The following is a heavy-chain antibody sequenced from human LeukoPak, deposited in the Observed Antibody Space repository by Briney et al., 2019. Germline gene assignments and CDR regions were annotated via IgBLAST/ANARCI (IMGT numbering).Heavy chain of an antibody. CDR3: ARDGSLGIDYYYYMDV. V-gene: IGHV1-69*13. J-gene: IGHJ6*03. Sequence: SVKVSCKASGGTFSSYAISWVRQAPGQRLEWMGGIIPIFGTANYAQKFQGRVTITADESTSTAYMELSSLRSEDTAVYYCARDGSLGIDYYYYMDVWGKGTTVTVSS. CDR1: GGTFSSYA. D-gene: IGHD7-27*01. CDR2: IIPIFGTA.